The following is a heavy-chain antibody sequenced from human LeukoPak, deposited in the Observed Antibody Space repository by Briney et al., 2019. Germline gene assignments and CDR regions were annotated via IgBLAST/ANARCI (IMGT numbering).Heavy chain of an antibody. CDR2: VSAYNGNT. CDR3: ARDYELVAGHDAFDI. CDR1: GYTFTSYG. J-gene: IGHJ3*02. D-gene: IGHD6-19*01. Sequence: ASVKVSCKASGYTFTSYGISWVRQAPGQGLEWMGWVSAYNGNTNYAQKLQGRVTMTTDTSTSTAYMELRSLRSDDTAVYYCARDYELVAGHDAFDIWGQGTMVTVSS. V-gene: IGHV1-18*01.